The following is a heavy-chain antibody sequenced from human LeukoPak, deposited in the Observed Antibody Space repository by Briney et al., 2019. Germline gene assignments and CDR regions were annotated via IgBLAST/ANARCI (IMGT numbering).Heavy chain of an antibody. CDR1: GFTFSSYA. J-gene: IGHJ6*02. D-gene: IGHD3-10*01. Sequence: GGSLRLSCAASGFTFSSYAMSWVRQAPGKGLEWVSAISGSGGSTYYADSVKGRFTISRDNSKNTLYLQMNSLRAEDTAVYYCAKGGGDYYYYGMDVWGQGTTVTVSS. CDR3: AKGGGDYYYYGMDV. V-gene: IGHV3-23*01. CDR2: ISGSGGST.